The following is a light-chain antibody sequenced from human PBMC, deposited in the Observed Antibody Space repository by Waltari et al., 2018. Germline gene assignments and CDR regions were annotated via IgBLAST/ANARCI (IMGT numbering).Light chain of an antibody. CDR2: EVS. Sequence: QSALTQPASVSGSPGQSIAISCIGTSSDVGGYNFVSWYQQHPGKAPKVMIYEVSKRPSGVSDRFSASKSGNTAYLTISGVQAEDEADYYCFSYTSSNTWVFGGGTKLTVL. CDR3: FSYTSSNTWV. J-gene: IGLJ3*02. V-gene: IGLV2-14*01. CDR1: SSDVGGYNF.